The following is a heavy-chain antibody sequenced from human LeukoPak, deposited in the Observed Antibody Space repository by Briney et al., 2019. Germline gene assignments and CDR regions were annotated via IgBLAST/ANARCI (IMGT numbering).Heavy chain of an antibody. CDR2: INHSGST. CDR3: ARDSDYCSSTSCYAQYYYYYMDV. J-gene: IGHJ6*03. Sequence: SETLSLTCAVYGGSFSGYYWSWIRQPPGKGLEWIGEINHSGSTNYNPSLKSRVTISVDTSKNQFSLKLSSVTAADTAVYYCARDSDYCSSTSCYAQYYYYYMDVWGKGTTVTVSS. V-gene: IGHV4-34*01. D-gene: IGHD2-2*01. CDR1: GGSFSGYY.